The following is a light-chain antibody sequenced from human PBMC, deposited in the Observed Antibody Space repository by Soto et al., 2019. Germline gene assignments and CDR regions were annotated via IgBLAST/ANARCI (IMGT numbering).Light chain of an antibody. J-gene: IGKJ1*01. Sequence: DIQMTQSPSTLSASVGDRVTITCRASQSISNWLAWYQQKPGKAPKLLIYDASSLESGVPSRFSGSGSGTEFTLTISRLQPDDFATYYCQQYNSYWTFGQGTKVEIK. CDR2: DAS. CDR1: QSISNW. CDR3: QQYNSYWT. V-gene: IGKV1-5*01.